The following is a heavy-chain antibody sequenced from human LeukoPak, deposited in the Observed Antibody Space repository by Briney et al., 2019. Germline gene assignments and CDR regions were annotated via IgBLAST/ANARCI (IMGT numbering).Heavy chain of an antibody. CDR1: GFTFSYYS. CDR2: ISSTSSTI. V-gene: IGHV3-48*01. CDR3: ARGRTDFDY. J-gene: IGHJ4*02. Sequence: GGSLRLSCAASGFTFSYYSMNWVRQAPGKGLECVSYISSTSSTIYYTDSVKGRFTISRDNAKNSLFLQMNSLRGEDTAMYYCARGRTDFDYWGQGTLVTVSS.